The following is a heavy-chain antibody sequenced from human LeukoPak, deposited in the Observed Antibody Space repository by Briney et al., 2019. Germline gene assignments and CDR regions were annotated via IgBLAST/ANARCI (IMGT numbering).Heavy chain of an antibody. CDR2: INWNGGST. V-gene: IGHV3-20*04. J-gene: IGHJ1*01. D-gene: IGHD4-17*01. Sequence: GGSLRLSCAASGFTSDDYGMSWVRQAPGKGLEWVSGINWNGGSTGYADSVKGRFTISRDNAKNSLYLQMNSLRAEDTAVYYCATKTTVTTSRAEYFQHWGQGTLVTVSS. CDR1: GFTSDDYG. CDR3: ATKTTVTTSRAEYFQH.